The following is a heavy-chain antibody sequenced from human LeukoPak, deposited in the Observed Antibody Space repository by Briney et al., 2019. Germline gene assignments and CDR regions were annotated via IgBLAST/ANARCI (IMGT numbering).Heavy chain of an antibody. D-gene: IGHD3-3*01. V-gene: IGHV4-34*01. Sequence: SETLSLTCAVYGGSFSGYYWSWIRQPPGKGLEWIGEINHSGSTNYNPSLKSRVTISVDTSKKQFSLKLSSVTAADTAVYYCARMRITIFGVVISSVVHDYWGQGTLVTVSS. J-gene: IGHJ4*02. CDR3: ARMRITIFGVVISSVVHDY. CDR1: GGSFSGYY. CDR2: INHSGST.